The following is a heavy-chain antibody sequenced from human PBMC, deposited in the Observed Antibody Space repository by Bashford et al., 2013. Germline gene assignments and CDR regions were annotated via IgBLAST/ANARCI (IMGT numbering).Heavy chain of an antibody. Sequence: SETLSLTCTVSGGSINNFYWSWIRQPAENGLEWIGRIFSSGSTNYSPSLKSRVTMSVDTSNNQFSLKLTSVTAADTGVYYCARRPLLGWSPKVVLMISWGQGTMVTVSS. CDR2: IFSSGST. CDR1: GGSINNFY. D-gene: IGHD2-21*01. CDR3: ARRPLLGWSPKVVLMIS. J-gene: IGHJ3*01. V-gene: IGHV4-4*07.